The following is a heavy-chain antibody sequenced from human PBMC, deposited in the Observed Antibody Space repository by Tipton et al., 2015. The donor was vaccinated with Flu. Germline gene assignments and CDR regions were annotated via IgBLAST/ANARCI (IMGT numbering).Heavy chain of an antibody. V-gene: IGHV3-33*01. CDR3: ARGYDILTDGGGYFDY. D-gene: IGHD3-9*01. CDR2: IWSDGSNT. J-gene: IGHJ4*02. Sequence: SLRLSCASSGFIFSTYGMHWVRQAPGKGLEWVAVIWSDGSNTYYADSVKGRFTISRDNSKNTLYLQMNSLRAEDTAVYYCARGYDILTDGGGYFDYWGQGTLVTVSS. CDR1: GFIFSTYG.